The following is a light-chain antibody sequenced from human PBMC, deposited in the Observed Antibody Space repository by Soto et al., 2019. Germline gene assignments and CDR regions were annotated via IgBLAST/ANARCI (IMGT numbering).Light chain of an antibody. CDR2: DAS. CDR3: QQYDSVLGT. Sequence: DIQMTQSPSTLSASVWDIVTITCRASQSISHWLAWYQQKPGKAPKFLIYDASSLESGVPSRFSGSGSGTEFTLTISSLQPDDFATYYCQQYDSVLGTFGPGTKVDIK. J-gene: IGKJ1*01. CDR1: QSISHW. V-gene: IGKV1-5*01.